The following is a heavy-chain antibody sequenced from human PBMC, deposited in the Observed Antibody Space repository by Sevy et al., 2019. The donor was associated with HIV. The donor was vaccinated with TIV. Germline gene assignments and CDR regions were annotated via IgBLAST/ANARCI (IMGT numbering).Heavy chain of an antibody. CDR2: IYYTGTT. D-gene: IGHD3-10*01. Sequence: SETLSLTCTVSGGSMSSYFLSWIRQPPGKGLEWIGYIYYTGTTNYNPSLKSRLTMSLDTSKNRFSLKLTAVTAADTAVYYCARDSVLSPRVFDSWGQGTLVTVSS. V-gene: IGHV4-59*01. J-gene: IGHJ4*02. CDR1: GGSMSSYF. CDR3: ARDSVLSPRVFDS.